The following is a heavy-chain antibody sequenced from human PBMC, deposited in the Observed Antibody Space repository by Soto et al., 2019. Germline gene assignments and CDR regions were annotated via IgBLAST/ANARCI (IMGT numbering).Heavy chain of an antibody. CDR3: AKDTVEDSSSSGVYYGMDV. J-gene: IGHJ6*02. V-gene: IGHV3-9*01. D-gene: IGHD6-6*01. Sequence: GGSLRLSCAASGFTFDDYAMHWVRQAPGKGLEWVSGISWNSGSIGYADSVKGRFTISRDNAKNSLYLQMNSLRAEDTALYYCAKDTVEDSSSSGVYYGMDVWGQGTTVTVSS. CDR1: GFTFDDYA. CDR2: ISWNSGSI.